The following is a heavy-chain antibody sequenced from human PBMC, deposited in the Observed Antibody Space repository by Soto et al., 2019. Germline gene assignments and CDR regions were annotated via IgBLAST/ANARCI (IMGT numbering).Heavy chain of an antibody. CDR2: ISTSNGNT. CDR1: GYIFSSYG. J-gene: IGHJ4*02. Sequence: QVQLVQSGVEVKKPGASVKVSCKASGYIFSSYGLSWVRLAPGQGLEWMGWISTSNGNTRCAQKFQDRVAMTTDTSTSTAYMELRSLRSEDSAVYYCARTLSSPPSPYYFNFWGQGTLVSVSS. CDR3: ARTLSSPPSPYYFNF. D-gene: IGHD2-2*01. V-gene: IGHV1-18*04.